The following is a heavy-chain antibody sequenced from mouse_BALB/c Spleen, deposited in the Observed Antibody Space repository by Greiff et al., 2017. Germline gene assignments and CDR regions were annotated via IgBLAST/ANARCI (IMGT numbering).Heavy chain of an antibody. V-gene: IGHV2-6-7*01. D-gene: IGHD2-3*01. CDR3: ARDSDGYYYAMDY. J-gene: IGHJ4*01. CDR2: IWGDGST. Sequence: VQLQESGPGLVAPPQSLSITCTVSGFSLTGYGVNWVRQPPGKGLEWLGMIWGDGSTDYNSALKSRLSISKDNSKSQVFLKMNSLQTDDTARYYCARDSDGYYYAMDYWGQGTSVTVSS. CDR1: GFSLTGYG.